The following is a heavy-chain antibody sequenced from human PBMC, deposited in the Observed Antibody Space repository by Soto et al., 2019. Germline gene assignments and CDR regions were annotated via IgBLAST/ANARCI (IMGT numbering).Heavy chain of an antibody. CDR2: INPSGGST. D-gene: IGHD2-2*01. J-gene: IGHJ4*02. CDR3: ARDLSCSSTSCYLGLDY. Sequence: AASVKVSRKPSGYTFTRYYMHWVRQAPGQGLEWMGIINPSGGSTSYAQKLQGRVTMTRDTSTSTVYMELSSLRSEDTAVYYCARDLSCSSTSCYLGLDYWGQGTLVTVSS. CDR1: GYTFTRYY. V-gene: IGHV1-46*01.